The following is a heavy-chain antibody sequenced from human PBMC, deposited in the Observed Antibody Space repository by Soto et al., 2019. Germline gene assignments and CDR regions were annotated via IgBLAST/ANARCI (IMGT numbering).Heavy chain of an antibody. CDR3: TPQAASDAFDI. Sequence: GGSLRLSCAASGFPFSNAWMSWVRQAPGKGLEWVGRIKSKTDGGTTDYAAPVEGRFTISRDDSKNTLYLQMNSLKTEDTAVYYCTPQAASDAFDIWGQGTMATVSS. D-gene: IGHD6-13*01. V-gene: IGHV3-15*01. CDR2: IKSKTDGGTT. CDR1: GFPFSNAW. J-gene: IGHJ3*02.